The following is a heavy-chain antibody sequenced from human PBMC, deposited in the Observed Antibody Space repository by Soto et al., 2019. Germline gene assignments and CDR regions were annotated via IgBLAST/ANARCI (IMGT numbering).Heavy chain of an antibody. CDR2: ISGSGGST. D-gene: IGHD6-19*01. CDR1: GFTFSSYA. Sequence: GGSLRLSCAASGFTFSSYAMNWVRQGPGKGLEWVSVISGSGGSTYYADSVKGRFTISRDNSKNTLYLQMNSLRAEDTAVYYCASRSSGWYFDFWGQGTLVTVSS. J-gene: IGHJ4*02. CDR3: ASRSSGWYFDF. V-gene: IGHV3-23*01.